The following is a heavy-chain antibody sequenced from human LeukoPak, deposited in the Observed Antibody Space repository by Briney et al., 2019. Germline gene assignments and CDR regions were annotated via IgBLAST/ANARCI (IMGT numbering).Heavy chain of an antibody. J-gene: IGHJ4*02. D-gene: IGHD3-10*01. CDR1: GGTFSSYA. V-gene: IGHV1-69*13. CDR3: ARDRYYGSGSCFDY. Sequence: SVKVSCKASGGTFSSYAISWVRQAPGQGLEWMGGIIPIFGTANYAQKFRGRVTITADESTSTAYMELSSLRSEDTAVYYCARDRYYGSGSCFDYWGQGTLVTVSS. CDR2: IIPIFGTA.